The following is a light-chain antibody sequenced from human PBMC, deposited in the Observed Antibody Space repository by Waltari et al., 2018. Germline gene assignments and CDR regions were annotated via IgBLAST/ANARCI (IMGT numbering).Light chain of an antibody. V-gene: IGLV2-14*01. Sequence: QRVPGKAPKLMLCELSNRPPGVSSRFSGTKPGNTPSLTIAGLQAEDEAGYFCISYMDRITLELFGGGTSLTVL. J-gene: IGLJ2*01. CDR3: ISYMDRITLEL. CDR2: ELS.